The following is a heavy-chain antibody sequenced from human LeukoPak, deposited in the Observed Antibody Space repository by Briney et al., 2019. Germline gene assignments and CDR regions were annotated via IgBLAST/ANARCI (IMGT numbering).Heavy chain of an antibody. CDR1: GFTFGDYA. CDR2: IRSKAYGGTT. D-gene: IGHD3-3*01. V-gene: IGHV3-49*03. J-gene: IGHJ4*02. CDR3: TRVSVFGENDY. Sequence: AGGSLRLSCTASGFTFGDYAMSWFRQAPGKGLEWVGFIRSKAYGGTTEYAASVKGRFTIPRDDSKSIAYLQMNSLKTEDTAVYSCTRVSVFGENDYWGQGTLITVSS.